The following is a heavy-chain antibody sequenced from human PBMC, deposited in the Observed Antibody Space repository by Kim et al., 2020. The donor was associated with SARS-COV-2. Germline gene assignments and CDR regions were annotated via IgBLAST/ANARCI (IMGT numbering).Heavy chain of an antibody. CDR3: AKKEIVGPLDY. V-gene: IGHV1-69*13. CDR2: IIPIFGTP. CDR1: GGTFGTYT. J-gene: IGHJ4*02. Sequence: PSVKVSCKASGGTFGTYTITWVRQAPGQGLEWMGGIIPIFGTPDYAQNFQGTVTISADESTTTAYMELSSLRSEDTAVYYCAKKEIVGPLDYWGQGTLVTVSS. D-gene: IGHD2-15*01.